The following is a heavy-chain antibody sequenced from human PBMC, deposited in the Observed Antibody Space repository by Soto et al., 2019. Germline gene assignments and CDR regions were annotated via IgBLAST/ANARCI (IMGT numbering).Heavy chain of an antibody. CDR2: LCYSGNT. J-gene: IGHJ5*02. D-gene: IGHD3-9*01. CDR1: GSPITSHS. CDR3: AREMGTWLLNAVLDP. V-gene: IGHV4-59*11. Sequence: PSETMYLTCTVSGSPITSHSWSWIRQPPGRGLQWIGHLCYSGNTNYNPSLKSRVTISGDTSKNQFSLNLSSVTAADTAVYYCAREMGTWLLNAVLDPWGLGTLVTVSS.